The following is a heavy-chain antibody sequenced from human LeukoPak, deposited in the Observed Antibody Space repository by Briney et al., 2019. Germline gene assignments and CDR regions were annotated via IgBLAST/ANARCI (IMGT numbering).Heavy chain of an antibody. CDR1: GGTFSSYA. V-gene: IGHV1-69*04. CDR2: IISILGIA. D-gene: IGHD1-1*01. CDR3: ARASYGTTGRRGGYYFDY. J-gene: IGHJ4*02. Sequence: AASVKVSCKASGGTFSSYAISWVRPAPGQGLEWMGRIISILGIANYAQKFQGRVMITADKSTSTAYMELSSLRSEDTAVYYCARASYGTTGRRGGYYFDYWGQGTLVTVSS.